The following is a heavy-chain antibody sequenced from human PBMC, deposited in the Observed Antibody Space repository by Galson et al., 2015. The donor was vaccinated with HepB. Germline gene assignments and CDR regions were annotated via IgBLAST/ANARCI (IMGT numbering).Heavy chain of an antibody. CDR2: IWSNGDNT. Sequence: SLRLSCAASGFTFSSYAMHWVRQAPGKGLEYVSAIWSNGDNTYYADSVKGRFTISRDNSKNTLYLQMNNLRPEDTAVYYCMMGSNTLPFDYWGQGSLVTVSS. D-gene: IGHD1-26*01. J-gene: IGHJ4*02. CDR1: GFTFSSYA. CDR3: MMGSNTLPFDY. V-gene: IGHV3-64D*06.